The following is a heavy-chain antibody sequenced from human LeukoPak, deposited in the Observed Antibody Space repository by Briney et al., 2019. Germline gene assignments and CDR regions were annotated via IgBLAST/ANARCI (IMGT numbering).Heavy chain of an antibody. CDR3: ARDLIVNDYGDYDPSPEDY. CDR2: IYYSGST. V-gene: IGHV4-39*07. CDR1: GGSISSSSYY. D-gene: IGHD4-17*01. Sequence: SETLCLTGTVSGGSISSSSYYWGWIRQPPGQGLEWIGRIYYSGSTYYNPSLKSRVTISVDTSKNQFSLKLSSVTAADAAVYYCARDLIVNDYGDYDPSPEDYWGQGTLVTVSS. J-gene: IGHJ4*02.